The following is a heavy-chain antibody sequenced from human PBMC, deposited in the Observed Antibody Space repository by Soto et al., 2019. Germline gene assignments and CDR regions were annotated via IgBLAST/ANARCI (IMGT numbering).Heavy chain of an antibody. V-gene: IGHV1-69*01. D-gene: IGHD3-3*01. J-gene: IGHJ6*02. CDR2: IIPIFGIG. Sequence: QVQLVQSGAEVKKPGSSVKVSCKASGGTFNRYAISWVRQASGQGLEWMGGIIPIFGIGNDAQRFQGRVTITADESTGTAYMELSSLRSEDTGVYYCARSAITLFGVVSIPPHYYSEMDVWGQGTTVTVSS. CDR1: GGTFNRYA. CDR3: ARSAITLFGVVSIPPHYYSEMDV.